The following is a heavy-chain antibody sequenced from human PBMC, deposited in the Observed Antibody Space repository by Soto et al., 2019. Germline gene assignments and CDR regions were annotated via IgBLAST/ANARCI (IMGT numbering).Heavy chain of an antibody. CDR1: GGSISSSSYY. J-gene: IGHJ4*02. CDR2: IYYSGST. Sequence: GSLRLSCTVSGGSISSSSYYWGWIRQPPGKGLEWIGSIYYSGSTYYNPSLKSRVTISVDTSKNQFSLKLSSVTAADTAVYYCARYYYGSGSYYNPFFDYWGQGTLVTVSS. V-gene: IGHV4-39*01. CDR3: ARYYYGSGSYYNPFFDY. D-gene: IGHD3-10*01.